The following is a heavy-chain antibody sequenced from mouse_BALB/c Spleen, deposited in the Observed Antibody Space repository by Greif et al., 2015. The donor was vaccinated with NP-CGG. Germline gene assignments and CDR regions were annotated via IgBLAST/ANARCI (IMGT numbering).Heavy chain of an antibody. Sequence: DVQLQESGAELVKPGASVKLSCTASGFNIKEKFMHWVKERPEQGLEWIGRIVPANGNTKYDPKFQGKATITADTSFSTAYLQLSSLTSEDTAVYYGASYVYGYDFDYWGRGTTLTVSS. V-gene: IGHV14-3*02. CDR3: ASYVYGYDFDY. CDR2: IVPANGNT. CDR1: GFNIKEKF. D-gene: IGHD2-2*01. J-gene: IGHJ2*01.